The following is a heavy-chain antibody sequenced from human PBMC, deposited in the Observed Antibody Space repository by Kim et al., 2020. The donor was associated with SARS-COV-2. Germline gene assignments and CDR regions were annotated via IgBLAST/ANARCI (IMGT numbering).Heavy chain of an antibody. J-gene: IGHJ4*03. CDR3: SLRGRASTYGDDC. Sequence: GGSLRLSCVASGFTFSFSWMHWFRQGPGKGLVWVSRIDSDGRRAAYAASEKGRFSISSNNTKNTLHQKMNSMSAEATADYYCSLRGRASTYGDDCWGQGT. D-gene: IGHD5-18*01. CDR2: IDSDGRRA. V-gene: IGHV3-74*01. CDR1: GFTFSFSW.